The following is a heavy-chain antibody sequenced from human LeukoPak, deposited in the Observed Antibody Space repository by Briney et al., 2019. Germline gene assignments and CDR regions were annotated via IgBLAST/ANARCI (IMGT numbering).Heavy chain of an antibody. CDR2: IYYSGST. J-gene: IGHJ4*02. CDR1: GGSVSSGSDY. Sequence: PSETLSLTRTVSGGSVSSGSDYWSWIRQPPGKGLEWIGYIYYSGSTNYNPSLKSRVTISLDTSKNQFSLKLSSVTAADTAVYYCARDAPGGSGSYKYYFDCWGQGALVTVSS. D-gene: IGHD3-10*01. CDR3: ARDAPGGSGSYKYYFDC. V-gene: IGHV4-61*01.